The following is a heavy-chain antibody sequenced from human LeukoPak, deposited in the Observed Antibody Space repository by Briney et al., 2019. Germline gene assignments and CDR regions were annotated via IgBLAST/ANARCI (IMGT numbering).Heavy chain of an antibody. J-gene: IGHJ4*02. D-gene: IGHD5-24*01. CDR1: GYTFTNYG. CDR2: ISANNGET. Sequence: ASVKVSCKASGYTFTNYGISWVRQAPGQGLEWMSWISANNGETRYAQNFQGRVTMTTDTSTTTAYMELRSLRSDDTAVYYCARRSQNGYNSPIDYWGQGTLVTVSS. CDR3: ARRSQNGYNSPIDY. V-gene: IGHV1-18*04.